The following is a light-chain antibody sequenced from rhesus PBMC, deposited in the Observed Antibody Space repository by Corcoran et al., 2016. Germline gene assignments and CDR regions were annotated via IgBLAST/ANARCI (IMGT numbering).Light chain of an antibody. CDR2: YAS. J-gene: IGKJ4*01. V-gene: IGKV1-66*01. Sequence: DIQMTQSPSSLSASVGDRVTITCRASQGIKNYLSWYQQKPGKATKPLIYYASSWETGVPSRFSGCRSGTDYTLTISSLQPEDVATYYCQQYDNSPLTFGGGTKVELK. CDR3: QQYDNSPLT. CDR1: QGIKNY.